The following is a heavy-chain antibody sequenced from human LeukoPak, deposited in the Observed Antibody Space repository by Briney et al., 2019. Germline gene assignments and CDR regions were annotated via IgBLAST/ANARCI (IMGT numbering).Heavy chain of an antibody. Sequence: QAGGSLRLSCAASGFTFDDYGMSGVRHAPGKGLEWVSGINWNGGSTGYADSVKGRFTISRDNAKNSLYLQMNSLRAEDTALYYCARGGITIFGVVSYMDVWGKGTTVTVSS. CDR2: INWNGGST. D-gene: IGHD3-3*01. CDR1: GFTFDDYG. CDR3: ARGGITIFGVVSYMDV. V-gene: IGHV3-20*04. J-gene: IGHJ6*03.